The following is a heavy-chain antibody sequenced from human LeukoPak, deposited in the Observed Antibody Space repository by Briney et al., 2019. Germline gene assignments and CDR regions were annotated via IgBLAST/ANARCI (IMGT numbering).Heavy chain of an antibody. CDR2: IIPIFGTA. V-gene: IGHV1-69*13. CDR3: ASSFPARYSSSSYHFDY. J-gene: IGHJ4*02. CDR1: GGTFSSYA. D-gene: IGHD6-6*01. Sequence: SVKVSCKASGGTFSSYAISWVRQAPGQGLEWMGGIIPIFGTANYAQKFQGRVTITADESTNTAYMELSSLRSEDTAVYYCASSFPARYSSSSYHFDYWGQGTRVTVSS.